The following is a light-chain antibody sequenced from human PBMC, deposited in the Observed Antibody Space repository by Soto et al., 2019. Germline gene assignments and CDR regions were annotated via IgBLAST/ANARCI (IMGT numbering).Light chain of an antibody. J-gene: IGKJ1*01. CDR3: QQYNNYPRT. Sequence: MQMTQSPSTLSASVGDRVTITCRASQSISSWLAWYQQKPGKAPKLLIYDASSLESGVPSRFSGSGSGTEFTLTISNLQPDDFATYFCQQYNNYPRTFGQGTKVDI. CDR2: DAS. V-gene: IGKV1-5*01. CDR1: QSISSW.